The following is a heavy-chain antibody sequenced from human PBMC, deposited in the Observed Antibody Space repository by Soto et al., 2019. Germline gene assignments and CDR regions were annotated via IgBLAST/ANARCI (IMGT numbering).Heavy chain of an antibody. CDR3: ARYFRPPYGVRYFDY. CDR2: IYSGGST. CDR1: GFTVSSNY. Sequence: EVQLVESGGGLVQPGGSLRLSCAASGFTVSSNYMSWVRQAPGKGLEWVSVIYSGGSTYYADSVKGRFTISRHNSKNWVYLLMSSLRAEDTAVYYCARYFRPPYGVRYFDYWGKGTLVTVSS. J-gene: IGHJ4*02. D-gene: IGHD4-17*01. V-gene: IGHV3-53*04.